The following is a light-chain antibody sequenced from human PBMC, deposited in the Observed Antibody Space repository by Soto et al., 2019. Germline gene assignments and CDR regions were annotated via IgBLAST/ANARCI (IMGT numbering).Light chain of an antibody. CDR2: DAS. J-gene: IGKJ1*01. V-gene: IGKV3-15*01. CDR1: QSVSSN. CDR3: QQYNNWPRT. Sequence: EIVMTQSPATLSVSPGERATLSCRASQSVSSNLAWHQQKPGQAPRILMYDASTRATGIPARFSGSGSGTEFTLTINSLQSEDFAVYYCQQYNNWPRTFGQGTKVDIK.